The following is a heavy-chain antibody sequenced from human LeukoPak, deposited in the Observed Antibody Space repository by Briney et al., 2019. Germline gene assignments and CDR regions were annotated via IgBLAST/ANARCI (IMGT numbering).Heavy chain of an antibody. CDR2: ISYDGSNK. J-gene: IGHJ4*02. CDR3: ARGAIVGGFDY. CDR1: GFTFSSYA. V-gene: IGHV3-30-3*01. Sequence: PGGSLRLSCAASGFTFSSYAMHWVRQAPGKGLEWVAVISYDGSNKYYADSVKGRFTISRDNSKNTLYLQMNSLRAEDTAVYYCARGAIVGGFDYWGQGTLVTVSS. D-gene: IGHD3-16*01.